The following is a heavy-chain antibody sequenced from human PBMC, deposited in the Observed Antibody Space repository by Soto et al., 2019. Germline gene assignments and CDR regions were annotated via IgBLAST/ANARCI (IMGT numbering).Heavy chain of an antibody. V-gene: IGHV3-30*18. CDR3: AKDGLDVVVVVGGMDV. CDR1: GFTFSSYG. J-gene: IGHJ6*01. CDR2: ISYDGSNK. D-gene: IGHD2-15*01. Sequence: QVQLVESGGGVVQPGRSLRLSCAASGFTFSSYGMHWVRQAPGKGLEWVAVISYDGSNKYYADSVKGRFTISRDNSKNTLYLQMNSLRAEDTAVYYCAKDGLDVVVVVGGMDVWGQGTTVTVSS.